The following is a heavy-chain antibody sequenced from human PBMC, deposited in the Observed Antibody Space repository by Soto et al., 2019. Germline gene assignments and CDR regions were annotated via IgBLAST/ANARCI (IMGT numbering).Heavy chain of an antibody. CDR3: ARQVVDGTVAGAGSLDY. CDR1: GGSISSTSYY. CDR2: FYYSGST. J-gene: IGHJ4*02. Sequence: QLQLQESGPGLVKPSETLSLTCTVSGGSISSTSYYWVWIRQPPGKGLEWIGSFYYSGSTYYNPPLKSRVTISVDTSENHFSLRLSSVTAADTAVYYCARQVVDGTVAGAGSLDYWGQGTLVTVSS. D-gene: IGHD6-19*01. V-gene: IGHV4-39*01.